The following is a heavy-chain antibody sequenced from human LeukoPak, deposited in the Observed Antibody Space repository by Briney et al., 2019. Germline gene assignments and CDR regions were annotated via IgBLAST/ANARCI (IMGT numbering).Heavy chain of an antibody. CDR3: ARERTYYYGSGSFDY. D-gene: IGHD3-10*01. CDR2: IYYSGST. J-gene: IGHJ4*02. V-gene: IGHV4-31*03. Sequence: PSETLSLTCTVSGGSISSGGYYWSWIRQHPGKGLEWIGYIYYSGSTYYNPSLKSRVTISVDTSKNQFSLKLSSVTAADTAVYDCARERTYYYGSGSFDYWGQGTLVTVSS. CDR1: GGSISSGGYY.